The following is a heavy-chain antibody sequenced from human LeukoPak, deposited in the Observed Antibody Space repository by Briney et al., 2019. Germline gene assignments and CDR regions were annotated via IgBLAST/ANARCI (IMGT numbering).Heavy chain of an antibody. Sequence: ASVKVSCKTSGYTVTSYYMHWVRQAPGQGLEWMGIIDPSGGSTSYAQKLQGRLTMTRDMSTSTVYMEMSSLRSEDTAVYYCARAGSTSYIDYWGQGTLVTVSS. CDR1: GYTVTSYY. CDR2: IDPSGGST. CDR3: ARAGSTSYIDY. V-gene: IGHV1-46*01. J-gene: IGHJ4*02. D-gene: IGHD2-2*01.